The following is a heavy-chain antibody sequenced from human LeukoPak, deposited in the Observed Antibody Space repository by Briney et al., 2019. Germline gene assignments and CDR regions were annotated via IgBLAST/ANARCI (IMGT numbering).Heavy chain of an antibody. CDR3: ARDCPAYCNGGSCYYYYYMDV. J-gene: IGHJ6*03. V-gene: IGHV4-39*07. D-gene: IGHD2-15*01. CDR1: GGSISTSGYY. CDR2: IYYSGSA. Sequence: SDTLSLTCTVSGGSISTSGYYWGWIREPPGKGLEWIGSIYYSGSAYYNPSLKSRVTISVDASKNHFSLKLSSVTAADTAVYYCARDCPAYCNGGSCYYYYYMDVWGKGTTVTVSS.